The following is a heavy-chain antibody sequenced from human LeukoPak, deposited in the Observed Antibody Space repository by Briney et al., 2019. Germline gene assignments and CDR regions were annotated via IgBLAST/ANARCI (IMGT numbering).Heavy chain of an antibody. D-gene: IGHD6-13*01. CDR3: AKDGSSGIAAAADAFDV. J-gene: IGHJ3*01. V-gene: IGHV3-23*01. Sequence: GGSLRLSCAASGFNFSSSWMHWVRQAPGKGLEWVSAISGRGSSTYYADSVKGRFTISRDNSKSTLYLQMNSLRAEDTAIYYCAKDGSSGIAAAADAFDVWGQGTMVTVSS. CDR1: GFNFSSSW. CDR2: ISGRGSST.